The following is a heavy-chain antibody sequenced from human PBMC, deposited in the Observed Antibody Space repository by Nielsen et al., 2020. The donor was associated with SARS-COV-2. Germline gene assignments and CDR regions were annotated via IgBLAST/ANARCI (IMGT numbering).Heavy chain of an antibody. CDR2: IYYSGST. J-gene: IGHJ4*02. D-gene: IGHD2-2*01. CDR3: ARYQLLTVNFDY. CDR1: GGSISSGDYY. Sequence: SETLSLTCTVSGGSISSGDYYWSWIRQPPGKGLEWIGYIYYSGSTYYNPSLKSRVTISVDTSKNQFSLKLSSVTAADTALYYCARYQLLTVNFDYWGQGTLVTVSS. V-gene: IGHV4-30-4*01.